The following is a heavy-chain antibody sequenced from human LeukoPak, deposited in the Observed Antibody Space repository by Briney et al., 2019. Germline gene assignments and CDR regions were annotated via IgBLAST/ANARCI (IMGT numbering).Heavy chain of an antibody. Sequence: GGSLRLSCAASGFTLSRFVMHWVRQAPGKELEWVAFIRYDGSNKYYADSVKGRFTISRDNSKNTLYLQMNSLRAEDTAVYYCAKGRGYSYGPGYWGQGTLVTVSS. CDR1: GFTLSRFV. CDR3: AKGRGYSYGPGY. CDR2: IRYDGSNK. J-gene: IGHJ4*02. V-gene: IGHV3-30*02. D-gene: IGHD5-18*01.